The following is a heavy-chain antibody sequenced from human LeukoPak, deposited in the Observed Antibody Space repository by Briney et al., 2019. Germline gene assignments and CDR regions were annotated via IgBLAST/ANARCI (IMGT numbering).Heavy chain of an antibody. J-gene: IGHJ5*02. Sequence: GGSLRLSCAASGVMFPSYWMTWVRQAPGKGLEWVANIKQDGSEKYYVDSVKGRFTISRDNAKNSVYLQMNSLRAEDTAVYYCARRHHFGFLDAWGQGTLVTVSS. V-gene: IGHV3-7*04. D-gene: IGHD2/OR15-2a*01. CDR1: GVMFPSYW. CDR2: IKQDGSEK. CDR3: ARRHHFGFLDA.